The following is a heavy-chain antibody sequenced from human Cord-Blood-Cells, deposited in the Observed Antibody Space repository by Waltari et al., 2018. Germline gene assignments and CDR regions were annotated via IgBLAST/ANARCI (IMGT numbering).Heavy chain of an antibody. V-gene: IGHV1-24*01. CDR2: FDPEDGET. D-gene: IGHD4-17*01. J-gene: IGHJ5*02. Sequence: QVHLVQSGAVVKKPGPSVKVSCKVSGYTLTELSMHWVRQAPGKGLEWIGGFDPEDGETSYAHKFQGRVTMTEDTSTDTAYMELSSLRSEDTAVYYCATVGYGVNWFVPWGQGTLVTGSS. CDR1: GYTLTELS. CDR3: ATVGYGVNWFVP.